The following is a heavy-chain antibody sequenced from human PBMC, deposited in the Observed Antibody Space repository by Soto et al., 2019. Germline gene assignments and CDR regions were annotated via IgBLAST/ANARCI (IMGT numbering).Heavy chain of an antibody. V-gene: IGHV3-30*18. CDR1: GFTFSSYG. Sequence: PGGSLRLSCAASGFTFSSYGMHWVRQAPGKGLEWVAVISYDGSNKYYADSVKGRFTISRYNSKNTLYLQMNSLRAEDTAVYYCSQVHRLRYFDLSSYYFDYWGQGTLVTVSS. CDR2: ISYDGSNK. D-gene: IGHD3-9*01. CDR3: SQVHRLRYFDLSSYYFDY. J-gene: IGHJ4*02.